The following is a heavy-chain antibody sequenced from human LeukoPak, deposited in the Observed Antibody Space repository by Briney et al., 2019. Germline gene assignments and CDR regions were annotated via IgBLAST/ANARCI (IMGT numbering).Heavy chain of an antibody. J-gene: IGHJ4*02. V-gene: IGHV4-59*01. CDR2: IYYSGST. Sequence: SSETLSLTCTVSGGSISSYYWSWIRQPPGKGLEWIGYIYYSGSTNYNPSLKSRVTISVDTSKNQFSLKLSSVTAADTAVYYCAREFYDFWSGPFDYWGQGTLVTVSS. D-gene: IGHD3-3*01. CDR3: AREFYDFWSGPFDY. CDR1: GGSISSYY.